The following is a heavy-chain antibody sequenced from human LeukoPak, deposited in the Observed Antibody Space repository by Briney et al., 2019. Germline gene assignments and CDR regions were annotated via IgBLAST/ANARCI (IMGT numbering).Heavy chain of an antibody. J-gene: IGHJ4*02. CDR3: ARGGGRHVEY. Sequence: GGSLRLSCAASGFTFSNYWMSWVRQAPGKGLEWVANIKEDGSEKNYVDSVKGRFTISRDNAKNSLYLQMNSLRAEDTAVYYCARGGGRHVEYWGQGNLVTVSS. CDR1: GFTFSNYW. CDR2: IKEDGSEK. V-gene: IGHV3-7*05. D-gene: IGHD2/OR15-2a*01.